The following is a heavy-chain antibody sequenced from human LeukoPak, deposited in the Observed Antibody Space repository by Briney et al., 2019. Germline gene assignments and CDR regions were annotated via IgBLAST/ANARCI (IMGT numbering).Heavy chain of an antibody. V-gene: IGHV1-58*02. J-gene: IGHJ6*02. CDR3: AAVLGQQLVYYYGMDV. D-gene: IGHD6-13*01. CDR1: GFTFSSSG. CDR2: IVPGSGNT. Sequence: TPVKVSCKGSGFTFSSSGMQWVRQARGKRLEWIGWIVPGSGNTNYAQKFQERVTFTRDMSTSTAYMELSGLRSEDTAVYYCAAVLGQQLVYYYGMDVWGQGTTVTVSS.